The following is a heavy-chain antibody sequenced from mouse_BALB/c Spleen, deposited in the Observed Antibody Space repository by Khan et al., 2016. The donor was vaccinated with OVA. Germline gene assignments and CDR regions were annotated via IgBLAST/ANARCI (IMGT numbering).Heavy chain of an antibody. J-gene: IGHJ3*01. D-gene: IGHD3-1*01. CDR2: IIPGSGGT. CDR3: TRGGFGGFAY. Sequence: QVRLQQSGAELVRPGTSVKVSCKASGYAFTNYLIEWVKQRPGQGLEWIGVIIPGSGGTNYNEKFKGKATLTADKSSSTAYMQLSSLTSDVSAVYCCTRGGFGGFAYWGQGTLVTVSA. CDR1: GYAFTNYL. V-gene: IGHV1-54*01.